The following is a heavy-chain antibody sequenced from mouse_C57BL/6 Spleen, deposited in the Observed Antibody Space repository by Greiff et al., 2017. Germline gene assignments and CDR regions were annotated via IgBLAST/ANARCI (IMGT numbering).Heavy chain of an antibody. CDR2: IYPGSGST. CDR1: GYTFTSYW. CDR3: SRRCNYLEYYAMDD. V-gene: IGHV1-55*01. D-gene: IGHD2-1*01. J-gene: IGHJ4*01. Sequence: QVQLQHPGAELVKPGASVKLSCKASGYTFTSYWITWVKQRPGQGLEWIGDIYPGSGSTNYHEKFKGKATLTVDTSSITAYMQLSSLTSEDSAVYYCSRRCNYLEYYAMDDWGQGTSVTVSS.